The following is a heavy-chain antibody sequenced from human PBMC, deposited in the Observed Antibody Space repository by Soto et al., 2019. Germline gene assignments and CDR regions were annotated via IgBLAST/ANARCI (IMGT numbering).Heavy chain of an antibody. CDR1: GFSLSRSEMA. D-gene: IGHD3-10*01. Sequence: QITLKESGPALVKPTQPLTLTCTCSGFSLSRSEMAVGWIRQPPGKALEWLALIYWDDDKRYSPSLNNRLTITKDTSKNQVVLMITNMDRVDTGTYYWAHFYASVRSAIEAFEVWGHGTTVSVSS. CDR3: AHFYASVRSAIEAFEV. CDR2: IYWDDDK. V-gene: IGHV2-5*02. J-gene: IGHJ3*01.